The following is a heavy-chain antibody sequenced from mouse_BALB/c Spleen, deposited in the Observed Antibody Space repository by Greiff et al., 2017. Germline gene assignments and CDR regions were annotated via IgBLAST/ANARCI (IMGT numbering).Heavy chain of an antibody. Sequence: QVQLQQPGAELVMPGASVKMSCKASGYTFTNYWMPWVQQTPGQGLEWIGAIDTSDSYTSYNQKFKGKATLTVDESSSTAYMQLSSLTSEDSAVYYCARGLALCCDFDGWGAGTTVTVSS. CDR1: GYTFTNYW. V-gene: IGHV1-69*01. CDR2: IDTSDSYT. J-gene: IGHJ1*01. D-gene: IGHD6-1*01. CDR3: ARGLALCCDFDG.